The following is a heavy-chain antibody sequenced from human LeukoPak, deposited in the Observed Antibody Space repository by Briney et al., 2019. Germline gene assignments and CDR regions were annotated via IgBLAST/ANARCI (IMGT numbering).Heavy chain of an antibody. CDR3: ARGGGDVPIDY. Sequence: EGSPRLSCAASGFTFSTYSMNWVRQAPGKGLEWVSSISSRSYIYYADSVKGRFIISRDNAKNSLYLQMNSLRAEDTALYYCARGGGDVPIDYWGQGTLDTVSS. D-gene: IGHD2-21*02. V-gene: IGHV3-21*01. J-gene: IGHJ4*02. CDR2: ISSRSYI. CDR1: GFTFSTYS.